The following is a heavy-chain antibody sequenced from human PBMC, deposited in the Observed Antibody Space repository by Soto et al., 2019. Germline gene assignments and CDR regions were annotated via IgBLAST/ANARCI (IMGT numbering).Heavy chain of an antibody. CDR3: ARLPHYDTLTAYANWSDP. D-gene: IGHD3-9*01. J-gene: IGHJ5*02. CDR1: GGSISSSY. V-gene: IGHV4-59*08. CDR2: IYFKGNT. Sequence: TSETLSLTCTVSGGSISSSYWSWIRQPPGKGLEWIGYIYFKGNTNYNPSLKSRLTMSVDTSKNQFSLNLSSVTAADTAVYYCARLPHYDTLTAYANWSDPWGQGTLVTVSS.